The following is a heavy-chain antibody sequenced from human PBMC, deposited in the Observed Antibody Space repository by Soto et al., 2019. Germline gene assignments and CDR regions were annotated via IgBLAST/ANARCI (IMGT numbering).Heavy chain of an antibody. Sequence: PGESLKISCKGSGFTFTSYWIAWVRQMPGKGLEWMGIIYPGDSDSSYSPSFQGQVTISAGKSINTAYLHWSSLKASDTAIYYCAKHEGYCSTTTCSNFDYWGQGTLVTVS. J-gene: IGHJ4*02. CDR1: GFTFTSYW. V-gene: IGHV5-51*01. CDR2: IYPGDSDS. D-gene: IGHD2-2*01. CDR3: AKHEGYCSTTTCSNFDY.